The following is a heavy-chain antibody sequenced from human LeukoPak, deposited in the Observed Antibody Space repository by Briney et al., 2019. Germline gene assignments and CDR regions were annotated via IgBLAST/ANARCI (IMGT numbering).Heavy chain of an antibody. D-gene: IGHD3-9*01. V-gene: IGHV3-53*01. CDR2: IYSGGST. Sequence: TGGSLRLSCAASGFTVNSNYMSWVRQAPGKGLEWVSVIYSGGSTYYADSVKGRFTISRDNSKNTLYLQMNSLRAEDTAVYYCARESFDILTGYLDYWGQGTLVTVSS. CDR3: ARESFDILTGYLDY. CDR1: GFTVNSNY. J-gene: IGHJ4*02.